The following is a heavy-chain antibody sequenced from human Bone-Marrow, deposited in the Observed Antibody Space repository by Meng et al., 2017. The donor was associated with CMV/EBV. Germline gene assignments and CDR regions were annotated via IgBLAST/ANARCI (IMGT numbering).Heavy chain of an antibody. CDR1: GFTFSSYS. Sequence: GESLKISCAVSGFTFSSYSMNWVRQAPGKGLEWVSYITSSSSTTYYADSVKGRFTISRDNPKNSLYLQMNSLRAEDTAVYYCARDLYVGGGMDVWGQGTTVPVSS. D-gene: IGHD3-16*01. J-gene: IGHJ6*02. V-gene: IGHV3-48*04. CDR3: ARDLYVGGGMDV. CDR2: ITSSSSTT.